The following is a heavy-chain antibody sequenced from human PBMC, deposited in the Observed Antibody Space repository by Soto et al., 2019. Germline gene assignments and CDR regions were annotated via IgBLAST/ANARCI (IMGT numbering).Heavy chain of an antibody. D-gene: IGHD4-17*01. CDR2: ISAYNGNT. J-gene: IGHJ3*02. CDR1: GYTFTSYG. Sequence: QVQLVQSGAEVKKPGASVKVSCKASGYTFTSYGISWVRQAPGQGLEWMGWISAYNGNTNYAQKLQGRVTMTXXTXTXXAYMELRSLRSDDTAVYYCAREPWRDYGGNDAFDIWGQGTMVTVSS. CDR3: AREPWRDYGGNDAFDI. V-gene: IGHV1-18*01.